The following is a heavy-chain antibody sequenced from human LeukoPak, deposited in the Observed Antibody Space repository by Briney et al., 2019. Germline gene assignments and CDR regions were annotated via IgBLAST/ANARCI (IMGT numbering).Heavy chain of an antibody. Sequence: PSETLSLTCTVSGGSISSSSYYWGWIRQPPGKGLEWIGSIYYSGSTYYNPSLKSRVTISVDTSKNQFSLKLSSVTAADTAVYYCARYYYGSGSYYYFDSWGQGTLVTVSS. J-gene: IGHJ4*02. CDR1: GGSISSSSYY. D-gene: IGHD3-10*01. CDR3: ARYYYGSGSYYYFDS. V-gene: IGHV4-39*01. CDR2: IYYSGST.